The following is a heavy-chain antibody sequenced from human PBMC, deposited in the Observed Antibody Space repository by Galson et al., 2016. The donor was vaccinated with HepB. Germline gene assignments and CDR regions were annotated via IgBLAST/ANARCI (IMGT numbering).Heavy chain of an antibody. CDR2: INTNTGNP. D-gene: IGHD3-16*01. J-gene: IGHJ4*02. CDR3: ARDLTGGFDY. V-gene: IGHV7-4-1*02. Sequence: SVKVSCKASGYTFTTYAINWVRQAPGQGPEWMGWINTNTGNPTYAQGFTGRFVFSLDTSVSTAYLQISSLKAEDTAVYYCARDLTGGFDYWGQGTLVTVSS. CDR1: GYTFTTYA.